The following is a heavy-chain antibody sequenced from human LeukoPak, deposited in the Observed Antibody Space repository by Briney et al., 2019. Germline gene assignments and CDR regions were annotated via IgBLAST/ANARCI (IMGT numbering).Heavy chain of an antibody. D-gene: IGHD3-9*01. CDR3: ARVRVYDILTGYRYWYFDL. CDR2: ISSSSSYI. CDR1: GFTFSSYS. J-gene: IGHJ2*01. Sequence: GGSLRLSCAASGFTFSSYSMNWVRQAPGKGLEWVSSISSSSSYIYYADSVKGRFTISRDNAKNSLYLQMNSLRAEDTAVYYCARVRVYDILTGYRYWYFDLWGRGTLVTVSS. V-gene: IGHV3-21*04.